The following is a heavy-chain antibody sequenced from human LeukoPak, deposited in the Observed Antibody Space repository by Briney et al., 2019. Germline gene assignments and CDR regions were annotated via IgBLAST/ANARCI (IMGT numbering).Heavy chain of an antibody. CDR2: IYYSGST. V-gene: IGHV4-59*08. Sequence: PSETLSPTCTVSGGSISSYYWSWIRQPPGKGLEWIGYIYYSGSTNYNPSLKSRVTISVDTSKNQFSLRLSSVTAADTAVYYCARRTAAGNYFDYWGQGTLVTVSS. J-gene: IGHJ4*02. CDR1: GGSISSYY. CDR3: ARRTAAGNYFDY. D-gene: IGHD6-13*01.